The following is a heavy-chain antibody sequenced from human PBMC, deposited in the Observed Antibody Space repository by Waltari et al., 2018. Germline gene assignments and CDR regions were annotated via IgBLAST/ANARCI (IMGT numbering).Heavy chain of an antibody. CDR1: GSPSDDFA. Sequence: EVQLVASGEGLVQPGMSITLYCDASGSPSDDFALPRGRQAPGKGREGGSGISWNSEIVAYADSVKGRVTIARDNAKNSLSLEMKSLRPEDTALYYCAKDILVGADRLAPAFDLWGLGTMVTVSS. D-gene: IGHD1-26*01. J-gene: IGHJ3*01. CDR2: ISWNSEIV. CDR3: AKDILVGADRLAPAFDL. V-gene: IGHV3-9*02.